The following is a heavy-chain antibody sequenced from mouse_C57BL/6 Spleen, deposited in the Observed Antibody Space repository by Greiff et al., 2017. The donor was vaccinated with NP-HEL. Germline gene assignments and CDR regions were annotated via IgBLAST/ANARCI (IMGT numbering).Heavy chain of an antibody. D-gene: IGHD2-3*01. CDR1: GYTFTDYY. J-gene: IGHJ2*01. Sequence: VQLQQSGPELVKPGASVKISCKASGYTFTDYYMNWVQQSHGKSLEWIGDINPNNGGTSYNQKFKGKATLTVDKSSSTAYMELRSLTSEDSAVYYCARGRYDYFDYWGQGTTLTVSS. CDR3: ARGRYDYFDY. V-gene: IGHV1-26*01. CDR2: INPNNGGT.